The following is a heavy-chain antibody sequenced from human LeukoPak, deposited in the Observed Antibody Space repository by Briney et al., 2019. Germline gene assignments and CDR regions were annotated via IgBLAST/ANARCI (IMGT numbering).Heavy chain of an antibody. J-gene: IGHJ5*02. CDR1: GGSIISYY. Sequence: SETLSLTCTVSGGSIISYYWRWIRQPPGKGLEWIGYIYYSGSTNYNPSLKSRVTISVDTSKNQFSLKLSSVTAADTAVYYCARDRGRRGWFDPCGQGTLVTVSS. V-gene: IGHV4-59*01. CDR2: IYYSGST. D-gene: IGHD3-10*01. CDR3: ARDRGRRGWFDP.